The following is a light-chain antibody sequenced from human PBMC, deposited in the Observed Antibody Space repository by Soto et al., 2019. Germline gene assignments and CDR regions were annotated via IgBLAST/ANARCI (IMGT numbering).Light chain of an antibody. CDR3: QQYNTYWT. CDR2: KES. V-gene: IGKV1-5*03. J-gene: IGKJ1*01. Sequence: IQLTQSPSTLSASVGDRVTITCRASRSISSWLAWYQQRPGKAPKLLIYKESTLKSGVPSRFSGSGSGTEYTLTIDSLQPDDFATYYCQQYNTYWTVGQGTKVDI. CDR1: RSISSW.